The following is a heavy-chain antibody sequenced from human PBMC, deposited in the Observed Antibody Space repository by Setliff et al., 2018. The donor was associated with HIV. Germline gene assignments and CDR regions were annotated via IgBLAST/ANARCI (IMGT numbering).Heavy chain of an antibody. V-gene: IGHV3-30*14. J-gene: IGHJ1*01. CDR3: ARDPYYASLHSPAEYFQH. CDR1: ELTFSTHA. D-gene: IGHD3-10*01. CDR2: ISYDGTNK. Sequence: PGGSLRLSCAASELTFSTHAIHWVRQAPGKGLEWVAVISYDGTNKYYGDSVKGRFTISRDTSKNSLYLQMSSLRAEDTAMYYCARDPYYASLHSPAEYFQHWGQGTLVTVSS.